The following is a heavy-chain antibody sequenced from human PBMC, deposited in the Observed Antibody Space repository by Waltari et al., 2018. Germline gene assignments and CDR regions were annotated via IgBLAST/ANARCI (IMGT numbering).Heavy chain of an antibody. CDR1: GFTFSSYA. CDR2: IYSGGST. V-gene: IGHV3-23*03. D-gene: IGHD2-21*01. Sequence: EVQLLESGGGLVQPGGSLRLSCAASGFTFSSYAMSWVRQAPGKGLEWVSVIYSGGSTYYADSVKGRFTISRDNSKNTLYLKMNSRRAEDTAVYYCAKEGRSGLVVVGDNWFDPWGQGTLVTVSS. CDR3: AKEGRSGLVVVGDNWFDP. J-gene: IGHJ5*02.